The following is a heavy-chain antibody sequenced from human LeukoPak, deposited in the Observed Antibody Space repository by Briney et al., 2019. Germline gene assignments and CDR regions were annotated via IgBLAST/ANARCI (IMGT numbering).Heavy chain of an antibody. CDR3: ARDQLGLYYLDY. V-gene: IGHV4-34*01. Sequence: SETLSLTCAVYGGSFSGYYWSWIRQPPGKGLEWIGEINHSGSTNYKPSLKSRVTISVDTSKNEFSLKLYSVTAADTAVYYCARDQLGLYYLDYWGQGALVTVSS. CDR2: INHSGST. CDR1: GGSFSGYY. J-gene: IGHJ4*02. D-gene: IGHD1-1*01.